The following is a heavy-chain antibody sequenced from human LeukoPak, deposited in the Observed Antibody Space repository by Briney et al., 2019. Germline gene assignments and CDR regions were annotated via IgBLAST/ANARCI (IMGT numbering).Heavy chain of an antibody. CDR3: ASGDRNYYETNFDY. J-gene: IGHJ4*02. V-gene: IGHV4-38-2*02. CDR1: GYSIRSGYD. D-gene: IGHD3-22*01. Sequence: PSETLSLTCSVSGYSIRSGYDWAWIRQSPGKGLEWIGSTNYNDRPYYNPSLKSRVTISVDTSKNQFSLKLSSVTAADTAVYYCASGDRNYYETNFDYWGQGTLVTVSS. CDR2: TNYNDRP.